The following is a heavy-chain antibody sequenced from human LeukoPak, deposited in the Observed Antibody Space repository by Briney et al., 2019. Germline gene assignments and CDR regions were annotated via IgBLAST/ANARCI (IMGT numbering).Heavy chain of an antibody. V-gene: IGHV4-59*01. Sequence: PSETLSLTCTVSGGSISSYYWSWIRQPPGKGLEWIGYIYYSGSTNYNPSLKSRVTISVDTSKNQFSLKLSSVTAADTAVYYCARDLGIFGRVRFDPWGQGTLVTVSS. J-gene: IGHJ5*02. CDR3: ARDLGIFGRVRFDP. CDR2: IYYSGST. D-gene: IGHD3-3*01. CDR1: GGSISSYY.